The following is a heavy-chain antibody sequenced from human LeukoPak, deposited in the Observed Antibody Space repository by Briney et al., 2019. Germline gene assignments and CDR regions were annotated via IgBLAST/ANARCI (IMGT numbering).Heavy chain of an antibody. Sequence: PGGSLRLSCAASGFSVSSNFMSRVRQAPGKGLEWVSVIYSGDTTYYADSVKGRFTISRDNSKNTLSLQMNNLRAEDTAVYYCARDGYGNNYMDVWGKGTTVTVSS. V-gene: IGHV3-53*01. CDR2: IYSGDTT. J-gene: IGHJ6*04. D-gene: IGHD1/OR15-1a*01. CDR1: GFSVSSNF. CDR3: ARDGYGNNYMDV.